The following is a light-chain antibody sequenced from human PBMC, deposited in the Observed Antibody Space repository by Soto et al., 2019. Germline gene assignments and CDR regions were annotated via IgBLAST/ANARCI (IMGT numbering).Light chain of an antibody. CDR1: QSVSSY. CDR2: DAS. Sequence: EIVLTQSPATLSLSPGERPTLSCRASQSVSSYLAWYQQKPGQAPRLLIYDASNRATGIPARFSGSGSGTDFTLTISSLEPEDFAVYYCQQRSNWPPRLTFGGGTKVDIK. CDR3: QQRSNWPPRLT. V-gene: IGKV3-11*01. J-gene: IGKJ4*01.